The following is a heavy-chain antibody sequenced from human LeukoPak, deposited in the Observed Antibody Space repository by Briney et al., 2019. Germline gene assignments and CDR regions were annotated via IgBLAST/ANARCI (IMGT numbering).Heavy chain of an antibody. J-gene: IGHJ4*02. D-gene: IGHD5-24*01. Sequence: PGKSLKISCKGSGYNFNSYWIGWVRQMPGKGLEWMRIIYPGDSDTRYSPSFQGQVTISADKSISTAYLQWSSLKASDTAMYYCARLPSRRDGYDALGYWGQGTLVTVSS. CDR3: ARLPSRRDGYDALGY. CDR2: IYPGDSDT. CDR1: GYNFNSYW. V-gene: IGHV5-51*01.